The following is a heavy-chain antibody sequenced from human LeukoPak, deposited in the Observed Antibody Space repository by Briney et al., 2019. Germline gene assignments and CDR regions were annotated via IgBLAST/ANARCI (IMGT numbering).Heavy chain of an antibody. CDR1: GYTFTSNY. Sequence: ASVKVSCKASGYTFTSNYIHWVRQAPGQGLEWMGMIYPRDGSTSYAQKFQGRVTVTRDTSTSTAYMELRSLRSDDTAVYYCAGGPYDSSGYYPFDYWGQGTLVTVSS. CDR2: IYPRDGST. V-gene: IGHV1-46*01. CDR3: AGGPYDSSGYYPFDY. D-gene: IGHD3-22*01. J-gene: IGHJ4*02.